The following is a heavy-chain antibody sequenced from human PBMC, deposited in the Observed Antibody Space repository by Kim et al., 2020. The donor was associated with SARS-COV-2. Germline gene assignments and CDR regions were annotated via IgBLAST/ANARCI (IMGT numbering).Heavy chain of an antibody. V-gene: IGHV4-39*01. D-gene: IGHD5-18*01. CDR3: ARHGYSGDY. CDR2: GST. Sequence: GSTYYTPSLKSRVTISVDTSKNQFSLKLSSVTAADTAVYYCARHGYSGDYWGQGTLVTVSS. J-gene: IGHJ4*02.